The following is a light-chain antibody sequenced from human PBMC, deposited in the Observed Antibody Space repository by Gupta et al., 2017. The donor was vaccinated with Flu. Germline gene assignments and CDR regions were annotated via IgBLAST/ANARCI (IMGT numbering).Light chain of an antibody. Sequence: QSALTQPASVSGSPGQSVTLSCTGTSSDIGDYNYVSWYLQHPGQAPELLMYEVSNRPLGVSNRFSGSKSGNTASLTISGLQAEDEADYYCRSYRRSSTWVFGAGTKLTVL. CDR3: RSYRRSSTWV. V-gene: IGLV2-14*01. CDR1: SSDIGDYNY. J-gene: IGLJ3*02. CDR2: EVS.